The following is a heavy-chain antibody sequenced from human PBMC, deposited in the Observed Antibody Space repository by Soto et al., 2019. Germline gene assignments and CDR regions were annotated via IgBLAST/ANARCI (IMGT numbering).Heavy chain of an antibody. CDR1: GYTFTTYD. D-gene: IGHD5-12*01. CDR2: MNPDRGHT. J-gene: IGHJ4*02. V-gene: IGHV1-8*01. Sequence: QVPLVQSGAEVKKPGASVKVSCRASGYTFTTYDIPWVRQAHGPGLEWMGWMNPDRGHTQFAQKFQGRVTLTRDTSTNTAYMELTSLKSDDTAVYYCARSTATIDYWGQGTGVNVAA. CDR3: ARSTATIDY.